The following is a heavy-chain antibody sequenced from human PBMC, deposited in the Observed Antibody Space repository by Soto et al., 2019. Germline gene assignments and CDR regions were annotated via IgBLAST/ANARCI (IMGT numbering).Heavy chain of an antibody. CDR1: GGSISSYY. Sequence: PSETLSLTCTVSGGSISSYYWSWIRQPPGKGLEWIGYIYYSGSTNYNPSLKSRVTISVDTSKNQFSLKLSSVTAADTAVYYCARAQRSYCSGGSCYSVVWAFDIWGQGTMVTVSS. CDR2: IYYSGST. D-gene: IGHD2-15*01. V-gene: IGHV4-59*08. J-gene: IGHJ3*02. CDR3: ARAQRSYCSGGSCYSVVWAFDI.